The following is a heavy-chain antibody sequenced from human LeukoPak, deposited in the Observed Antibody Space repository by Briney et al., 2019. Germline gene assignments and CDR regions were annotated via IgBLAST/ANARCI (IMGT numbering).Heavy chain of an antibody. Sequence: GGSLRLSCAASGFTFSSYWMHWVRQAPGKGLVWVSRINSDGSSSSYADSVKGRFTVSRDNAKNTMYLQMNSLRVEDTAVYYCARGGANSNNQFDQWGQGTLVTVSS. J-gene: IGHJ4*02. V-gene: IGHV3-74*01. CDR1: GFTFSSYW. CDR2: INSDGSSS. D-gene: IGHD2/OR15-2a*01. CDR3: ARGGANSNNQFDQ.